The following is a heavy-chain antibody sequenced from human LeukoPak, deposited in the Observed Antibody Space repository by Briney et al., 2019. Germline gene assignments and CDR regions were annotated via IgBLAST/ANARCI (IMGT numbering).Heavy chain of an antibody. CDR1: GFTFSNAW. CDR3: TTDQSLRLGMGVYYYYYMDV. J-gene: IGHJ6*03. CDR2: IKSKTDGGTT. V-gene: IGHV3-15*01. Sequence: GGSLRLSCAASGFTFSNAWMSWVRQAPGKGLEWVGRIKSKTDGGTTDYAAPVKGRFTISRDDSKNTLYLQMNSLKTEDTAVYYCTTDQSLRLGMGVYYYYYMDVWGKGTTVTVSS. D-gene: IGHD7-27*01.